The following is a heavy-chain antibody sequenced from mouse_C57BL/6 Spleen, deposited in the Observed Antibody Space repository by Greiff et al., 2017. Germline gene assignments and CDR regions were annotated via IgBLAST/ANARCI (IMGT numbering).Heavy chain of an antibody. J-gene: IGHJ2*01. Sequence: QVQLKESGAELARPGASVKLSCKASGYTFTSYGISWVKQRTGQGLEWIGEIYPRSGNTYYNEKFKGKATLTADKSSSTAYMELRSLTSEDSAVYFCARPETAQGRDYWGQGTTLTVSS. CDR1: GYTFTSYG. V-gene: IGHV1-81*01. D-gene: IGHD3-2*02. CDR3: ARPETAQGRDY. CDR2: IYPRSGNT.